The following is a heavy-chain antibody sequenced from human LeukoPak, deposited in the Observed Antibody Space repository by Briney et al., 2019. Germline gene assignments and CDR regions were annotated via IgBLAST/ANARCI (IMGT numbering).Heavy chain of an antibody. V-gene: IGHV3-33*01. CDR1: GFTFSSYG. CDR3: ARDWPGRYYSGGSCYSGAAFDI. CDR2: IWYDGSNK. Sequence: GGSLRLSCAASGFTFSSYGMNWVRQAPGKGLEWVAVIWYDGSNKYYADSVKGRFTISRDNSKNTLYLQMNSLRAEDTAVYYCARDWPGRYYSGGSCYSGAAFDIWGQGTMVTVSS. D-gene: IGHD2-15*01. J-gene: IGHJ3*02.